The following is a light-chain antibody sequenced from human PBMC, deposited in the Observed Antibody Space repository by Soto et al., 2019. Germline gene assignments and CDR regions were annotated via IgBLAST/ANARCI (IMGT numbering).Light chain of an antibody. Sequence: DIQMIQSPSSLSVSVGDRVTITCRASQTIGTYLNWYQQKTGQAPKFLMYGVPNLQSGVPSRFSASASGTEFTLTINGLQPEDFATYYCQQSFSFPRTFGRGTKLEIK. V-gene: IGKV1-39*01. J-gene: IGKJ2*01. CDR1: QTIGTY. CDR3: QQSFSFPRT. CDR2: GVP.